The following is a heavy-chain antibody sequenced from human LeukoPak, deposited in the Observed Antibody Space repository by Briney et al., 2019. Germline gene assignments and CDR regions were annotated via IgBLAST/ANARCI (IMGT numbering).Heavy chain of an antibody. V-gene: IGHV3-7*01. D-gene: IGHD6-13*01. CDR3: ARGGLRIAAAV. J-gene: IGHJ4*02. CDR2: IKQDGSEK. Sequence: GGSLRLSCAASGFTFSSYWMTWVRKAPGKGLKWWANIKQDGSEKYYVDSVKGRFTISRDNAKNSLYLQMNSLRAEDTAVYCCARGGLRIAAAVWGQGTLVTVSS. CDR1: GFTFSSYW.